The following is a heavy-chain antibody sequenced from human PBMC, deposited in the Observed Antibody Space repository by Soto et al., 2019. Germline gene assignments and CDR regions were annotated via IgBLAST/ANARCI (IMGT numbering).Heavy chain of an antibody. CDR1: GFTFSSYA. CDR2: ISGSGSNP. V-gene: IGHV3-23*01. J-gene: IGHJ5*02. Sequence: EVQVLESGGGLVQPGGSLRLSCAASGFTFSSYAMSWVRQAPGQGLEWVSAISGSGSNPYYADSVKGRFTISRDNSKNKLYRKMNSLRAEDTALYYCAKTASITIPDGFDPWGKETLATVSS. CDR3: AKTASITIPDGFDP. D-gene: IGHD3-10*01.